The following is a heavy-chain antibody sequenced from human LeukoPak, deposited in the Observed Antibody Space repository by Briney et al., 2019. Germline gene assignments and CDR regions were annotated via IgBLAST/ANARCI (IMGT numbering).Heavy chain of an antibody. V-gene: IGHV3-74*01. CDR2: INSDGSST. CDR1: GLTFRSDW. CDR3: ARDRSIASDY. Sequence: GGSLRLSCAPSGLTFRSDWMRSVRQAPGKGLVWVSRINSDGSSTSYADSVKGRFTISRDNAKNTLYLQMNSLRAEDTAVYYCARDRSIASDYWGQGTLVTVSS. J-gene: IGHJ4*02. D-gene: IGHD6-6*01.